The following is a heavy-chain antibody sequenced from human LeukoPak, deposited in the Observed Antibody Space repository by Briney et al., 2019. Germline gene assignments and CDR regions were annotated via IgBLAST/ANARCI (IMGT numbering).Heavy chain of an antibody. Sequence: GESLKISCKGSGYSFTSFWIGWVRQMPGKGLEWMGIIYPGDSNTRYSPSFQGQVTISADKSISTAYLQWSSLKASDTAMYYCARGSDGWSAYPPFDYWGQGTLVTVSS. D-gene: IGHD3-3*01. CDR1: GYSFTSFW. CDR2: IYPGDSNT. CDR3: ARGSDGWSAYPPFDY. J-gene: IGHJ4*02. V-gene: IGHV5-51*01.